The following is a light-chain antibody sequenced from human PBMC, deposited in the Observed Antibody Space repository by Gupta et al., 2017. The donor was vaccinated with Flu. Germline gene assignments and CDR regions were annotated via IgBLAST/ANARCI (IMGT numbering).Light chain of an antibody. V-gene: IGKV1-33*01. Sequence: DIQMTQSPSSLSASVGDRVTITCQASQDISNYLNWYQQKPGKAPKLLIYDASNLETGVPSRFSGSGSGTDFTFTISSLQPEDIATYYCQQDDNLPLTFGGGTNVELK. CDR2: DAS. CDR3: QQDDNLPLT. CDR1: QDISNY. J-gene: IGKJ4*01.